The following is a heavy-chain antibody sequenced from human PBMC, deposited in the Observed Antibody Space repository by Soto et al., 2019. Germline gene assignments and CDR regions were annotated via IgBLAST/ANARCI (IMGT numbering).Heavy chain of an antibody. Sequence: ASETLSLTCTVSDDSIRSYHWTWIRQPPGKELEWIGCVDYSGSTNYNPSLKSRVTISIDTSKIPFSLKLSSVTAADTYVYSRARDRGGRLPDYWGQGTLVTVSS. CDR2: VDYSGST. J-gene: IGHJ4*02. CDR3: ARDRGGRLPDY. CDR1: DDSIRSYH. D-gene: IGHD3-10*01. V-gene: IGHV4-59*01.